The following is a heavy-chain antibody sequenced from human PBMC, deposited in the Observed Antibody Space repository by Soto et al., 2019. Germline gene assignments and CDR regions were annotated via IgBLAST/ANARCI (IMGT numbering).Heavy chain of an antibody. CDR2: ISSTTNYI. Sequence: QVQLVESGGGLVKPGGSLRLSCVASGFTFSDYYMNWIRQAPGKGLEWVSSISSTTNYIYYADSMKGRFTVSRDNAKNSVYLDMNSLSAEDTAVYYCARESEDLTSNFDYWGQGTLVSVSS. CDR3: ARESEDLTSNFDY. CDR1: GFTFSDYY. J-gene: IGHJ4*02. V-gene: IGHV3-11*06.